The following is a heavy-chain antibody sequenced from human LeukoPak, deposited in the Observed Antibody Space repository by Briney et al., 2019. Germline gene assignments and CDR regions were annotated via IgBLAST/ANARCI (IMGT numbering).Heavy chain of an antibody. CDR3: ARGDGVDDYSSIKY. V-gene: IGHV3-48*03. J-gene: IGHJ4*02. Sequence: SGGSLRLSCAASGFTFSSYEMSWVRQAPGKGLEWVSYISSRGSTIYYADSVKGRFTISRDNAKNSLYLQMNSLRAEDTAVYYCARGDGVDDYSSIKYWGQGTLVTVSS. D-gene: IGHD6-13*01. CDR2: ISSRGSTI. CDR1: GFTFSSYE.